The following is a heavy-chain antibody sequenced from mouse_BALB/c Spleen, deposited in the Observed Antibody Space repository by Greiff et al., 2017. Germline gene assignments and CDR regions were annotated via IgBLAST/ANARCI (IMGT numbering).Heavy chain of an antibody. CDR1: GYTFTDYN. Sequence: EVQLVESGPELVKPGASVKIPCKASGYTFTDYNMDWVKQSHGKSLEWIGDINPNNGGTIYNQKFKGKATLTVDKSSSTAYMELRSLTSEDTAVYYCARRDRYDAYFDYWGQGTTLTVSS. V-gene: IGHV1-18*01. J-gene: IGHJ2*01. D-gene: IGHD2-14*01. CDR3: ARRDRYDAYFDY. CDR2: INPNNGGT.